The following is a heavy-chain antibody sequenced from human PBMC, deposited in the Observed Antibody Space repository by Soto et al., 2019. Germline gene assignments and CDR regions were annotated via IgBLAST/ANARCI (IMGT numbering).Heavy chain of an antibody. CDR2: IYYSGST. Sequence: KPSETLSLTCTVSGGSISSGGYYWSRIRQHPGKGLEWIGYIYYSGSTYYNPSLKSRVTISVDTSKNQFSLKLSSVTAADTAVYYCVASLAASGLNWLDPWGRATLVTVSS. D-gene: IGHD6-13*01. CDR1: GGSISSGGYY. V-gene: IGHV4-31*03. J-gene: IGHJ5*02. CDR3: VASLAASGLNWLDP.